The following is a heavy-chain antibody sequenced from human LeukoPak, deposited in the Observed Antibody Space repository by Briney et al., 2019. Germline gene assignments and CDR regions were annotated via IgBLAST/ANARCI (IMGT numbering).Heavy chain of an antibody. D-gene: IGHD3-3*01. J-gene: IGHJ4*02. CDR3: ARGFTIFGVVTPGY. Sequence: GGSLRLSCAASGFTFSSYAMHWVRQAPGKGLEWVAVISYDGSNKYYADSVKGRFTISRDNSKNTLYLQMNSLRAEDTAVYYRARGFTIFGVVTPGYWGQGTLVTVSS. V-gene: IGHV3-30-3*01. CDR2: ISYDGSNK. CDR1: GFTFSSYA.